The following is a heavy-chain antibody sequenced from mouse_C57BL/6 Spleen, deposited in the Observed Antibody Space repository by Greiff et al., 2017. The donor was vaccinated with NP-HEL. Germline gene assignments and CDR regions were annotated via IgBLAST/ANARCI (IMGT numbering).Heavy chain of an antibody. V-gene: IGHV1-7*01. Sequence: QVQLQQPGAELAKPGASVKLSCKASGYTFTSYWMHWVKQRPGQGLEWIGYITPSSGYTKYNQKFKDKATLTADKSSSTAYMQRSSLTYEDSAVYYCAREGSPYDFDYWGQGTTLTVSS. CDR1: GYTFTSYW. CDR2: ITPSSGYT. CDR3: AREGSPYDFDY. J-gene: IGHJ2*01. D-gene: IGHD1-1*01.